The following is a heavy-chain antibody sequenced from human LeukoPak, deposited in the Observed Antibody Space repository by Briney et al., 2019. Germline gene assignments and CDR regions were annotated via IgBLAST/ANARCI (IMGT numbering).Heavy chain of an antibody. D-gene: IGHD2-21*02. CDR1: GIIFGSHG. CDR3: ARACDKAYDY. Sequence: GGSLRLSCAASGIIFGSHGMAWVRQAPGKGLEWVSSIRPNGDRTFYADFVKGRFTISRDNSKNTVSLHMNSLRAEDSAIYRCARACDKAYDYWGQGTLVTVSS. V-gene: IGHV3-23*01. J-gene: IGHJ4*02. CDR2: IRPNGDRT.